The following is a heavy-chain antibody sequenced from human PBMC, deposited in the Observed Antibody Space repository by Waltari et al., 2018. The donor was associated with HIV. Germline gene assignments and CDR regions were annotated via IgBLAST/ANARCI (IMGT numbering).Heavy chain of an antibody. CDR2: IKSRTDEGQT. D-gene: IGHD3-9*01. J-gene: IGHJ6*02. CDR1: GFTFSNAW. Sequence: EVQLVESGGGLVKPGGSLRLSCAASGFTFSNAWMSWVRQAPGQGLAWVGRIKSRTDEGQTHYATPVKGVFTISRDDSKNTLYLKMNSRKTEDTAVYYCTTDPLKTGDYVDYYYSMDVWGQGTTVTVSS. V-gene: IGHV3-15*01. CDR3: TTDPLKTGDYVDYYYSMDV.